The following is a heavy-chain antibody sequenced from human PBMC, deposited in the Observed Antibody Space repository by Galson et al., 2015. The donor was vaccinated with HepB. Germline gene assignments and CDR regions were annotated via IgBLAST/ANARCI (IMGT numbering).Heavy chain of an antibody. CDR2: IWYDGSNI. CDR3: GADSSSYYGAY. J-gene: IGHJ4*02. V-gene: IGHV3-33*01. Sequence: SLRLSCAASGFTFSSYGMHWVRQAPGKGLEWVAVIWYDGSNIYYADSVKGRFTISRDNSKNTLYLQMNSLRPEDTAVYYCGADSSSYYGAYWGQGTLVTVSS. D-gene: IGHD3-22*01. CDR1: GFTFSSYG.